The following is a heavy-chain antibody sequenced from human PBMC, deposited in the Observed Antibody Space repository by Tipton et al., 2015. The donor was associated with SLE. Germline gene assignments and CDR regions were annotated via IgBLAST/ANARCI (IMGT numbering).Heavy chain of an antibody. V-gene: IGHV4-59*11. D-gene: IGHD1-26*01. J-gene: IGHJ1*01. CDR2: IYYSGST. Sequence: TLSLTCTVSGGPISSHYWSWIRQPPGKGLEWIGYIYYSGSTNYNPSLKSRVTISVDTSKNQFSLKLSSVTAADTAVYYCARYGTYDGSRYFQHWGQGTLVTVSS. CDR3: ARYGTYDGSRYFQH. CDR1: GGPISSHY.